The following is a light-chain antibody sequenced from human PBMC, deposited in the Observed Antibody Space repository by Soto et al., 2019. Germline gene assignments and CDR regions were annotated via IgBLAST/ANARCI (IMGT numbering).Light chain of an antibody. CDR1: QDISSF. V-gene: IGKV1-9*01. CDR2: DAS. Sequence: DIQMTQSPASLSASVGDRVTITCRASQDISSFLAWYQQKSGKAPNLLIYDASTLQSGVPSRFSGSGSGTEFTLTISSLQPEDFATYFCQQINTYPHFGQGTRLEIK. J-gene: IGKJ5*01. CDR3: QQINTYPH.